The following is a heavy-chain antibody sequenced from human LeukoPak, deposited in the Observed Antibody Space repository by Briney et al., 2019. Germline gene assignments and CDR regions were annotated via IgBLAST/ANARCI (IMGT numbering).Heavy chain of an antibody. CDR2: ISTSRGIT. CDR3: VRGSLASGVVVYYYYYLDV. V-gene: IGHV3-48*01. CDR1: GFNYSSYT. J-gene: IGHJ6*03. Sequence: GGSLRLSCAASGFNYSSYTMNWVRQAPGMGLEWLSYISTSRGITYYADSVKGRFTISRDNAKNSLYLQMNSLRAEDTAVYYCVRGSLASGVVVYYYYYLDVWGKGTTVTVSS. D-gene: IGHD3-3*01.